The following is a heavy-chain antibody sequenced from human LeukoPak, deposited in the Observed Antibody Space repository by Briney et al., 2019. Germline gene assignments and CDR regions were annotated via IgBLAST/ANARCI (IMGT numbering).Heavy chain of an antibody. CDR1: GASISSGTYY. CDR2: IYYSGST. J-gene: IGHJ4*02. D-gene: IGHD6-13*01. Sequence: SETLSLTCTVSGASISSGTYYWGWIRQPPGKGLEWIGSIYYSGSTYYNPSLKSRVTISVDTSKNQFSLKLSSVTAADTAVYYCARHPRQQLTTPYFDYWGQGTLVTVSS. CDR3: ARHPRQQLTTPYFDY. V-gene: IGHV4-39*01.